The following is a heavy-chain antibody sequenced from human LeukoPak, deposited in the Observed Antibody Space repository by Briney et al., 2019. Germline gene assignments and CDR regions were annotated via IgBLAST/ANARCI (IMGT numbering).Heavy chain of an antibody. J-gene: IGHJ6*02. CDR2: AHCGGNT. V-gene: IGHV4-39*01. Sequence: SETLSLTCTVSGGSLSNAINDWDWIRQPPGKGLEWIGRAHCGGNTDYNPSLKSRVTISVDTSRNHFSMRLSSVTAADTAVYFCARHEGYDYGSRVPPSYHSGMDVWGQGSTVIVSS. CDR1: GGSLSNAIND. CDR3: ARHEGYDYGSRVPPSYHSGMDV. D-gene: IGHD3-10*01.